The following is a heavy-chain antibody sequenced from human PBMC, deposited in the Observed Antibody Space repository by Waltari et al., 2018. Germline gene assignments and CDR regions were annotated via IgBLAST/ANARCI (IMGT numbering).Heavy chain of an antibody. CDR2: ISGSGGST. J-gene: IGHJ4*02. D-gene: IGHD3-3*02. CDR3: AKGASIFGVVQWYYFDY. Sequence: VSAISGSGGSTYYADSVKGRFTISRDNSKNTLYLQMNSLRAEDTAVYYCAKGASIFGVVQWYYFDYWGQGTLVTVSS. V-gene: IGHV3-23*01.